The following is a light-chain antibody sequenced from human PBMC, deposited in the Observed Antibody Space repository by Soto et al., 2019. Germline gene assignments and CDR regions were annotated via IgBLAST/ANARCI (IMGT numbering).Light chain of an antibody. CDR2: GAS. CDR3: QKYKSAPFT. Sequence: DIEMTQSPSSLSVSVGDRVTLTCRASQGISDYLAWYQQKPGKVPTILIYGASTLQSGVPSRFSGSRSGTDFTLTISSLQPEDVATYYCQKYKSAPFTFGPGTKVDIK. CDR1: QGISDY. V-gene: IGKV1-27*01. J-gene: IGKJ3*01.